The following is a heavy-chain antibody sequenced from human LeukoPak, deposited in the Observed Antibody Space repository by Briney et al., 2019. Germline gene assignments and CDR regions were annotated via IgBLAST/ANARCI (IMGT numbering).Heavy chain of an antibody. D-gene: IGHD3-22*01. Sequence: GGSLRLSCVASGFSFSTYWMHWVRQAPGKGLVWVSRIDNGGTTTLYADSVRGRFTISRDNSKNTLYLQMNSLRAEDTAVYYCARNYDSSGEPFGDFDYWGQGTLVTVSS. J-gene: IGHJ4*02. CDR3: ARNYDSSGEPFGDFDY. CDR1: GFSFSTYW. V-gene: IGHV3-74*01. CDR2: IDNGGTTT.